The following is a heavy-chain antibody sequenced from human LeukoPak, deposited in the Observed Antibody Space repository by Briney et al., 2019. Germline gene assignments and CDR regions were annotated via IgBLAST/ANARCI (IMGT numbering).Heavy chain of an antibody. J-gene: IGHJ4*02. CDR2: ISYDGSNK. CDR3: SRGLGQPVDY. D-gene: IGHD6-6*01. Sequence: GGSLRLSCVASGFTFSNYAIHWVRQAPGKGLEWVAVISYDGSNKDYAASVKGRFSISRDNSKNTLYLQMNSLRPDDTAVYYCSRGLGQPVDYWGQGTLVTVSS. V-gene: IGHV3-30*04. CDR1: GFTFSNYA.